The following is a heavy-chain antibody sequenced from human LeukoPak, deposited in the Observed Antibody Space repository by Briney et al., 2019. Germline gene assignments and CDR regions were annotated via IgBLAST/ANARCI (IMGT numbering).Heavy chain of an antibody. V-gene: IGHV3-21*04. CDR3: AKQLGYCSDGSCYFPY. D-gene: IGHD2-15*01. Sequence: GGSLRLSCAASGFTFSSYSMNWVRQAPGKGLEWVSSISSSSSYIYYADSVKGRFTISRDDSKNTAYLQMNSLKTEDTAVYYCAKQLGYCSDGSCYFPYWGQGTLVTVSS. CDR1: GFTFSSYS. CDR2: ISSSSSYI. J-gene: IGHJ4*02.